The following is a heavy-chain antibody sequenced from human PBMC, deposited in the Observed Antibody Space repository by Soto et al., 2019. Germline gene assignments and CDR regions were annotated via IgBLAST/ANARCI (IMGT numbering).Heavy chain of an antibody. J-gene: IGHJ4*02. V-gene: IGHV3-23*01. D-gene: IGHD2-8*01. Sequence: GGSLRLSCAASGFTFSSYAMSWVRQAPGKGLEWVSAISGSGGSTYYADSVKGRFTISRDNSKNTLYLQMNSLRAEDTAVYFCAKDMEMTGSCTNGLCWTLDYWGPGTLVTVSS. CDR3: AKDMEMTGSCTNGLCWTLDY. CDR2: ISGSGGST. CDR1: GFTFSSYA.